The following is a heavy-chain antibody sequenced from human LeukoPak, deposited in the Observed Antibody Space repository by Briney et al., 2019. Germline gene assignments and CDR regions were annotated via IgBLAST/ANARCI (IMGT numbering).Heavy chain of an antibody. CDR3: ARVSEELVIDR. D-gene: IGHD2-21*01. CDR2: INPNSGGT. Sequence: ASVKVSCKASGYTFVGYYMHWVRQAPGQGLEWMGWINPNSGGTNYAQKFQGRVTMTRDTSISTAYMKLSSLRSDDTAVYYCARVSEELVIDRWGQGTLVTVS. J-gene: IGHJ4*02. V-gene: IGHV1-2*02. CDR1: GYTFVGYY.